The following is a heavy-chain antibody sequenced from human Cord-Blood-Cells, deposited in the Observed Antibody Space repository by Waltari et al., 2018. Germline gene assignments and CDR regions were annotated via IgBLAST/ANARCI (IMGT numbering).Heavy chain of an antibody. J-gene: IGHJ6*02. V-gene: IGHV3-30*04. CDR3: AREMNPITMIVGGMDV. CDR1: GFTFSSYA. CDR2: ISYDGSNK. D-gene: IGHD3-22*01. Sequence: QVQLVESGGGVVQPGRSLRLSCAASGFTFSSYAMHWVRPAPGKGLEWGAVISYDGSNKYYADSVKGRFTISRDNSKNTLYLQMNSLRAEDTAVYYCAREMNPITMIVGGMDVWGQGTTVTVSS.